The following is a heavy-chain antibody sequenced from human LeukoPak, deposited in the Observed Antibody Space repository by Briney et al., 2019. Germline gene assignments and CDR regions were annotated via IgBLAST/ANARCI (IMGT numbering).Heavy chain of an antibody. Sequence: GGSLRLFCAASGFTFSSYAMSWVRQAPGKGLEWVSAISGSGGSTYYADSVKGRFTISRDNSKNTLYLQMNSLRAEDTAVYYCAKDQTIPLRYSSGWYGIYWGQGTLVTVSS. J-gene: IGHJ4*02. CDR1: GFTFSSYA. D-gene: IGHD6-19*01. CDR2: ISGSGGST. CDR3: AKDQTIPLRYSSGWYGIY. V-gene: IGHV3-23*01.